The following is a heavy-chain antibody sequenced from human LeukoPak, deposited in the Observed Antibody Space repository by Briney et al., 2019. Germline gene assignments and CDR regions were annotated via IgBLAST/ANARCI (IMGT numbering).Heavy chain of an antibody. D-gene: IGHD6-13*01. CDR2: IYHSGST. CDR3: ARGFGLSAAGDHDAFDI. Sequence: SETLSLTCTVSGYSISSGYYWGWIRQPPGKGLEWIGSIYHSGSTYYNPSLKSRVTISVDTSKNQFSLKLSSVTAADTAVYYCARGFGLSAAGDHDAFDIWGQGTMVTVSS. V-gene: IGHV4-38-2*02. CDR1: GYSISSGYY. J-gene: IGHJ3*02.